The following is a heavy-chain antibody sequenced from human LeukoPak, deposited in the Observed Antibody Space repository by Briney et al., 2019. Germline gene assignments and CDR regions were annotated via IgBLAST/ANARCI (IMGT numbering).Heavy chain of an antibody. CDR2: INPSGGGT. D-gene: IGHD5-18*01. CDR1: GYTFTNYY. Sequence: ASVKVSCKASGYTFTNYYMHWVRQAPGQGLEWMGIINPSGGGTSYAQKFQGRLTMTRDTSTTTVYMELSSLRSEDTAMYYCAREIGPRQLHLWGSAFDYWGQGTLVTVSS. CDR3: AREIGPRQLHLWGSAFDY. J-gene: IGHJ4*02. V-gene: IGHV1-46*01.